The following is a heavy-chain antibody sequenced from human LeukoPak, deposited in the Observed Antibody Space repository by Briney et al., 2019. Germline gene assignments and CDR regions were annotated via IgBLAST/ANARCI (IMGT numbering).Heavy chain of an antibody. V-gene: IGHV4-30-2*01. CDR3: ARNGVHSGIPPLGP. J-gene: IGHJ5*02. CDR2: IYHSGST. Sequence: PSETLSLTCTVSGGSISSSSYYWSWIRQPPGKGLEWIGYIYHSGSTYYNPSLKSRVTISVDRSKNQFSLKLSSVTAADTAVYYCARNGVHSGIPPLGPWGQGALVTVSS. D-gene: IGHD5-12*01. CDR1: GGSISSSSYY.